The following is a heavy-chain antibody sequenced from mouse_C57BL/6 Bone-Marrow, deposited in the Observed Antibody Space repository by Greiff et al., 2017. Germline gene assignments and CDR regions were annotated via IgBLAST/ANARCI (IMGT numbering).Heavy chain of an antibody. D-gene: IGHD1-1*01. V-gene: IGHV1-64*01. CDR3: ARRGYYGSSYECAY. CDR2: IHPNSGST. Sequence: QVQLQQPGAELVKPGASVKLSCKASGYTFTSYWMHWVKQRPGQGLEWIGMIHPNSGSTNYNEKFKSKATLTVDKSSSTAYMQLSSLTSEDCAVXYCARRGYYGSSYECAYWGQGTLVTVSA. CDR1: GYTFTSYW. J-gene: IGHJ3*01.